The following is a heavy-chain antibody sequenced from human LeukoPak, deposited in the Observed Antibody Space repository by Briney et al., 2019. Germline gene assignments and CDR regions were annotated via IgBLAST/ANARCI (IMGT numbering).Heavy chain of an antibody. CDR3: ARESSYNWNYED. V-gene: IGHV3-21*01. Sequence: PGGSLRLSCAASGFTFSSYSMNWVRQAPGKGLEWVSSISSSSSYIYYADSVKGRFTISRDNAKNSLYLQMNSLRAEDTAVYYCARESSYNWNYEDWGQGTLVTVSS. J-gene: IGHJ4*02. CDR2: ISSSSSYI. CDR1: GFTFSSYS. D-gene: IGHD1-7*01.